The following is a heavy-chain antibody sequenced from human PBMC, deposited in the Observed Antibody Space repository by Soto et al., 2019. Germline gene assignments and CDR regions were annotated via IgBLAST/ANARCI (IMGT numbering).Heavy chain of an antibody. Sequence: SETLSLTCTVSGGSISSSSYHWGWIRQPPGKGLEWIGSIYYSGSTYYNPSLKSRVTISVDTSKNQFSLKLSSVTAADTAVYYCASPKVGATEYYYYYGMDVWGQGTTVTVSS. J-gene: IGHJ6*02. CDR2: IYYSGST. D-gene: IGHD1-26*01. CDR1: GGSISSSSYH. V-gene: IGHV4-39*01. CDR3: ASPKVGATEYYYYYGMDV.